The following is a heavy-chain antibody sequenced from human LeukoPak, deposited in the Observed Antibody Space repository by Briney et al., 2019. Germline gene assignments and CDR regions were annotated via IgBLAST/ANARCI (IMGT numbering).Heavy chain of an antibody. V-gene: IGHV4-61*02. Sequence: QPSQTLSLTCTVSGDSISNLNYYWSWIRQPAGKGLEWIGRIYASGSTNYNPSLKSRVTISVDTSKNQFSLKLSSVTAADTAVYYCARPSTYYYDSSGHGAFDIWGQGTMVTVSS. CDR3: ARPSTYYYDSSGHGAFDI. CDR1: GDSISNLNYY. J-gene: IGHJ3*02. D-gene: IGHD3-22*01. CDR2: IYASGST.